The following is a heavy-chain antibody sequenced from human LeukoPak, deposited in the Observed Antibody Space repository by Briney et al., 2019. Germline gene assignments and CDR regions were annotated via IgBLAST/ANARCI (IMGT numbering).Heavy chain of an antibody. CDR2: IYWNDDK. V-gene: IGHV2-5*01. Sequence: SGPTLVKPTQTLTLTCTFSGFSLSTSGVGVGWIRQPPGKALEWLALIYWNDDKRYSPSLKSRLTITKDTSKNQVVLTMTNMDPVDTATYYCAHRRPSMVRGVIYFDYWGQGTLVTVSS. CDR3: AHRRPSMVRGVIYFDY. J-gene: IGHJ4*02. D-gene: IGHD3-10*01. CDR1: GFSLSTSGVG.